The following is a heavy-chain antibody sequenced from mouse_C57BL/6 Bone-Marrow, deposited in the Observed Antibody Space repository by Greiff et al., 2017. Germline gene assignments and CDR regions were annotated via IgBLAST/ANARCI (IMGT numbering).Heavy chain of an antibody. Sequence: QVQLQQPGAELVMPGASVKLSCKASGYTFTSSWMHWVKQRPGQGLEWIGEIDPSASYTNYNQKFKGQSTLTVDKSSSPAYMPLRSLTSEDAAVDYCERERSDYSNDDFDYWGQGTTLTVSA. CDR3: ERERSDYSNDDFDY. CDR1: GYTFTSSW. D-gene: IGHD2-12*01. CDR2: IDPSASYT. J-gene: IGHJ2*01. V-gene: IGHV1-69*01.